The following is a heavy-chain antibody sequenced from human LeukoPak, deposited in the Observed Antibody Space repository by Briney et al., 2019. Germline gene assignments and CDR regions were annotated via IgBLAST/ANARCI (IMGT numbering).Heavy chain of an antibody. CDR2: IYHSGST. CDR3: ARVDRRGSQGALDY. V-gene: IGHV4-30-2*01. CDR1: VGSISSGNW. D-gene: IGHD1-26*01. Sequence: SETLSLTCGVSVGSISSGNWWSWIRQPPGKGLEWIGYIYHSGSTYYNPSLKSRVTISVDRSKNQFSLKLSSVTAADTAVYYCARVDRRGSQGALDYWGQGTLVTVSS. J-gene: IGHJ4*02.